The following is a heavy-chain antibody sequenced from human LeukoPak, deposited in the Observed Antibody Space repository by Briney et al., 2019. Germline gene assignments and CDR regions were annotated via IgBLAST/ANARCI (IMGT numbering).Heavy chain of an antibody. D-gene: IGHD3-10*01. CDR3: AKRGVVIRVFLVGFHKEANYFDS. CDR1: GITLSNYG. CDR2: ISGSGGGT. V-gene: IGHV3-23*01. Sequence: GGSLRLSCAVSGITLSNYGMSWVRQAPGKGPEWVAGISGSGGGTHYADSVKGRFTISRDNSRNTLFLQMNSLRAEDTAVYFCAKRGVVIRVFLVGFHKEANYFDSWGQGALVTVFS. J-gene: IGHJ4*02.